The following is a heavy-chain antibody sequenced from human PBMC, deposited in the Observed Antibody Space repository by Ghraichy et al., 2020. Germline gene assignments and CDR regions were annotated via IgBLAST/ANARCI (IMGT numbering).Heavy chain of an antibody. J-gene: IGHJ2*01. Sequence: GGSLRLSCAASGFTFSSYAMSWVRQAPGKGLEWVSAISGSGGSTYYADSVKGRFTISRDNSKNTLYLQMNSLRAEDTAVYYCAKGYSSGWLGPAYWYFDLWGRGTLVTVSS. CDR2: ISGSGGST. V-gene: IGHV3-23*01. D-gene: IGHD6-19*01. CDR1: GFTFSSYA. CDR3: AKGYSSGWLGPAYWYFDL.